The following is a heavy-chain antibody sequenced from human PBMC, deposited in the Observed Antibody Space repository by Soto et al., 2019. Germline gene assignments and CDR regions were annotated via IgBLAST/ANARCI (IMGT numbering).Heavy chain of an antibody. J-gene: IGHJ4*02. CDR2: IYHTWVT. V-gene: IGHV4-31*03. D-gene: IGHD3-16*01. Sequence: SDTVSLTCTFSVYSLVNFVYYLSFIRQLPGKGLEWIGYIYHTWVTYYNPSLKSRLTMSIDTSKNQFSLKLSSVTSADKAVYYCERDINSHLKCLDRWGTGIMVTVSS. CDR3: ERDINSHLKCLDR. CDR1: VYSLVNFVYY.